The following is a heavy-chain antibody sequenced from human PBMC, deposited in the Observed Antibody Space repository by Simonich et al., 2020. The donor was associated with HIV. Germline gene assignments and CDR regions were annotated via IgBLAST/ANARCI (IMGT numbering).Heavy chain of an antibody. CDR1: GFTFGDYA. J-gene: IGHJ4*02. CDR3: TKGSSSEY. Sequence: EVHLVESGGGLVQPGRSLRLSCTASGFTFGDYAMSWVRQAPGKGLDWVVFIRTKPDGGTTEYAASVKGRFVISRDDSKSISYLQMNSLKTEDTAVYYCTKGSSSEYWGQGTLVTVSS. V-gene: IGHV3-49*04. CDR2: IRTKPDGGTT. D-gene: IGHD2-2*01.